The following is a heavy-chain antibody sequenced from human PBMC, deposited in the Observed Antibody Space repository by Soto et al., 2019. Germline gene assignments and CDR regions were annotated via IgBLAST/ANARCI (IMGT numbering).Heavy chain of an antibody. Sequence: QVQLLQSGAEVKKPGSSVKVSCKASGGTFSSYAISWVRQAPGQGLEWMGGIIPVFGTANYAQEFQGRVTITADKSTSTAYMELSSLRSEDTAVYYCASGSDPVAGTNYWGQGTLVTVSS. D-gene: IGHD6-19*01. CDR2: IIPVFGTA. CDR3: ASGSDPVAGTNY. J-gene: IGHJ4*02. CDR1: GGTFSSYA. V-gene: IGHV1-69*06.